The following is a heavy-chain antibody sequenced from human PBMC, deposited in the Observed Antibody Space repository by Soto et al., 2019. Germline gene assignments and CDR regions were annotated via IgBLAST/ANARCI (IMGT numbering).Heavy chain of an antibody. D-gene: IGHD3-10*01. J-gene: IGHJ5*02. CDR2: GSA. V-gene: IGHV1-69*01. CDR1: GGTFSIYT. CDR3: AREGPPVIAWFDL. Sequence: QVQLVQSGAEVKKPGSSVKVSCKASGGTFSIYTISWVRQAPGQGLEWMGGSANSAQKFQGRLTVTADESTSTVYLELSSLTSEDTAVYYCAREGPPVIAWFDLWGQGTLVSVSS.